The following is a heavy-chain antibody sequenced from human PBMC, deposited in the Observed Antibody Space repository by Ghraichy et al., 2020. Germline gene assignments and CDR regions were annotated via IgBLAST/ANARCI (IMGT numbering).Heavy chain of an antibody. J-gene: IGHJ6*02. D-gene: IGHD1-1*01. CDR2: ISWNSGSI. V-gene: IGHV3-9*01. CDR3: AKDMEWRVSQYYGMDV. Sequence: GGSLRLSCAASGFTFDDYAMHWVRQAPGKGLEWVSGISWNSGSIGYADSVKGRFTISRDNAKNSLYLQMNSLRAEDTALYYCAKDMEWRVSQYYGMDVWGQGTTVTVSS. CDR1: GFTFDDYA.